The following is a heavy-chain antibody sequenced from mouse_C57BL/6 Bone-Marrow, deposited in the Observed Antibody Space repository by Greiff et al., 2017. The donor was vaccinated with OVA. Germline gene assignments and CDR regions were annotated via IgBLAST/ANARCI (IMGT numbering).Heavy chain of an antibody. V-gene: IGHV1-59*01. CDR2: IDPSDSYT. J-gene: IGHJ4*01. Sequence: QVQLQQPGAELVRPGTSVKLSCKASGYTFTSYWMHWVKQRPGQGLEWIGVIDPSDSYTNYNQKFKGKATLTVDTSSSTAYMQLSSLTSEDSAVYNCARALLRRCYAMDYWGQGTSVTVSS. CDR3: ARALLRRCYAMDY. D-gene: IGHD1-1*01. CDR1: GYTFTSYW.